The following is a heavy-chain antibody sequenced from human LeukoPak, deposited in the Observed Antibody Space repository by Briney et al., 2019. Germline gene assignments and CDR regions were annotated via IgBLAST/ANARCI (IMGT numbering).Heavy chain of an antibody. D-gene: IGHD5-18*01. Sequence: ASVKVSCKASGYTFTGYYMHWVRQAPGQGLEWMGWINPNSGGTNYAQKFQGWVTMTRDTSISTAYMELSRLRSDDTAVYYCARATRGYSYGYDYWGQGTLVTVSP. V-gene: IGHV1-2*04. J-gene: IGHJ4*02. CDR1: GYTFTGYY. CDR2: INPNSGGT. CDR3: ARATRGYSYGYDY.